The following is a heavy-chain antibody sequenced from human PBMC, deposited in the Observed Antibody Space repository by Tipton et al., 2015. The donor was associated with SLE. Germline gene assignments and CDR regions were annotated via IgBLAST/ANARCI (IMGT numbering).Heavy chain of an antibody. D-gene: IGHD6-19*01. Sequence: LRLSCTVSGGSISSYYWSWIRQPPGKGLEWIGYIYYSGSTNYNPSLKSRVTISVDTSKNQFSLKLSSVTAADTAVYYCARERIAVAGRAYYGMDVWGQGTTVTVSS. J-gene: IGHJ6*02. CDR3: ARERIAVAGRAYYGMDV. V-gene: IGHV4-59*01. CDR1: GGSISSYY. CDR2: IYYSGST.